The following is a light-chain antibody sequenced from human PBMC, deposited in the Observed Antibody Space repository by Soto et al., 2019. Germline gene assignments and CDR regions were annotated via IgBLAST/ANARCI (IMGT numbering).Light chain of an antibody. CDR1: QSIRNY. CDR3: QQSYNTPRLT. Sequence: DIQMTQSPSSLSASVGDRVNITCRSSQSIRNYLNWYQQKPGKAPKVLIYAASSLQSGVPSRFSGSGSGTDFTLTISSLQPEDFATYYCQQSYNTPRLTFGGGTKVEI. J-gene: IGKJ4*01. CDR2: AAS. V-gene: IGKV1-39*01.